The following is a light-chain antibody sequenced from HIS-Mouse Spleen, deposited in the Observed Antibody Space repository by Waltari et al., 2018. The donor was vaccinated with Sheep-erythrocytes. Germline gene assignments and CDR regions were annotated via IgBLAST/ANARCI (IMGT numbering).Light chain of an antibody. CDR1: SSNLGNNY. J-gene: IGLJ1*01. CDR3: GTWDSSLSALFV. CDR2: DNN. Sequence: QSVLTQPPSVSAAPGQKVTISCSGSSSNLGNNYVSWSQQLPGTAPKLLIYDNNKRPSGIPDRFSGSKSGTSATLGITGLQTGDEADYYCGTWDSSLSALFVFGTGTKVTVL. V-gene: IGLV1-51*01.